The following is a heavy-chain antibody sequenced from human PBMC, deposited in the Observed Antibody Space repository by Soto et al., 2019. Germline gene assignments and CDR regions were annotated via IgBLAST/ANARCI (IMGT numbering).Heavy chain of an antibody. J-gene: IGHJ6*02. Sequence: PVGSVRLSCAASGFTFSSYWMHWVRQAPGKGLVWVSRINSDGSSTSYADSVKGRFTISRDNAKNTLYLQMNSLRAEDTAVYYCAREVGNNYYYGMDVWGQGTTVTVSS. D-gene: IGHD2-2*01. CDR1: GFTFSSYW. CDR3: AREVGNNYYYGMDV. CDR2: INSDGSST. V-gene: IGHV3-74*01.